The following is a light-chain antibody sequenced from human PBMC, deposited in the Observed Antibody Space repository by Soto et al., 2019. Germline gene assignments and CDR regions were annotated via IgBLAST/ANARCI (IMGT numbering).Light chain of an antibody. Sequence: EIVLTQSPLSLPVTPGEPASISCRSSRSILGSSGYNYLNWYLQKPGQSPQLLIYLGSSRASGVPDRFSGSGSGTDFTLTITRVAAGDVGVYFCAQGIAVPFTFGGGTKVDIK. V-gene: IGKV2-28*01. CDR2: LGS. CDR1: RSILGSSGYNY. CDR3: AQGIAVPFT. J-gene: IGKJ4*01.